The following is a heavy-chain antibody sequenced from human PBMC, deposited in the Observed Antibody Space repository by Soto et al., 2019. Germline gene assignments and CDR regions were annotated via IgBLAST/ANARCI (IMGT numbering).Heavy chain of an antibody. V-gene: IGHV4-31*03. J-gene: IGHJ4*02. CDR2: IYYSRST. CDR1: GGSISGRGYY. CDR3: ARAREEPGVYDY. Sequence: QVQLLESGPGLVKPSQTLSLTCTVSGGSISGRGYYWSWIRQYPGKGLEWIGYIYYSRSTSYNPTRMSRLTISVDTSNYQFSLKLSSVTAADPAVYCCARAREEPGVYDYWGQGTLVTVSS. D-gene: IGHD7-27*01.